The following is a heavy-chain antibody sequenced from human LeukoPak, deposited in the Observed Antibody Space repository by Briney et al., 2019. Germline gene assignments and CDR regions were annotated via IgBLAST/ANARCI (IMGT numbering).Heavy chain of an antibody. V-gene: IGHV1-18*04. J-gene: IGHJ5*02. Sequence: ASVKVSCKASGYTFTSYGISWVRQAPGQGLEWMGWISAYNGNTNYVQKLQGRVTMTTDTSTSTAYMELRSLRSDDTAVYYCAAHYYDILTGYFNWFDPWGQGTLVTVSS. CDR3: AAHYYDILTGYFNWFDP. CDR1: GYTFTSYG. D-gene: IGHD3-9*01. CDR2: ISAYNGNT.